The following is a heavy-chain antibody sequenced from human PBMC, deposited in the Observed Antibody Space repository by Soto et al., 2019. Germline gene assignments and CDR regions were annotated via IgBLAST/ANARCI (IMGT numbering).Heavy chain of an antibody. Sequence: QVQLVQSGAEVKKPGSSVKVSCKASGGTFSYYPISWVRQAPGQGLEWMGGIIPIFGTVNYAQKFQGRVTITADESTSTAYMELSSLRSEDTAVYYCARGNHRWLQLWYFDLWGRGTLVTVSS. J-gene: IGHJ2*01. CDR1: GGTFSYYP. D-gene: IGHD5-12*01. CDR3: ARGNHRWLQLWYFDL. CDR2: IIPIFGTV. V-gene: IGHV1-69*12.